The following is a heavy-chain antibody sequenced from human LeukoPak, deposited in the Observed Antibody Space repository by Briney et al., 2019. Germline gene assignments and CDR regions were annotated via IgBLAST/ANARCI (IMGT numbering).Heavy chain of an antibody. Sequence: ASVKVSCKASGYTVTSYGISWVRQAPGQGLEWMGWISAYNGNTNYAQKLQGRVTMTTDTSTSTAYMELRSLRSDDTAVYYCARVNGLLWFGELLNYGMDVWGKGTTVTVSS. V-gene: IGHV1-18*04. CDR3: ARVNGLLWFGELLNYGMDV. CDR2: ISAYNGNT. J-gene: IGHJ6*04. D-gene: IGHD3-10*01. CDR1: GYTVTSYG.